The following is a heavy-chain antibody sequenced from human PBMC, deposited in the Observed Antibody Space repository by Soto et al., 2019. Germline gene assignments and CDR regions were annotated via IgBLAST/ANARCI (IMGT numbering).Heavy chain of an antibody. J-gene: IGHJ4*02. V-gene: IGHV3-53*01. CDR1: GFTVSSNY. Sequence: GGSLRLSCAASGFTVSSNYMSWVRQAPGKGLEWVSVIYSGGSTYYADSVKGRFTISRDNSKNTLYLQMNSLRAEDTAVYYCARDPTTRLEAAGTGGGNDYWGQGNLVTVSS. CDR3: ARDPTTRLEAAGTGGGNDY. CDR2: IYSGGST. D-gene: IGHD6-13*01.